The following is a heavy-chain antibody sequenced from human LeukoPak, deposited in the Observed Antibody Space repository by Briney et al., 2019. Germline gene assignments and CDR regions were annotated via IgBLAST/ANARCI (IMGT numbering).Heavy chain of an antibody. Sequence: PGRSLRLFCAASGFTFSSYGMHWVRQAPGKGLEWVAVIWYDGSNKYYADSVKGRFTISRDNSKNTLYLQMNSLRAEDTAVYYCAKAGWLRFGYFDYWGQGTLVTVSS. CDR3: AKAGWLRFGYFDY. D-gene: IGHD5-12*01. J-gene: IGHJ4*02. CDR2: IWYDGSNK. V-gene: IGHV3-33*06. CDR1: GFTFSSYG.